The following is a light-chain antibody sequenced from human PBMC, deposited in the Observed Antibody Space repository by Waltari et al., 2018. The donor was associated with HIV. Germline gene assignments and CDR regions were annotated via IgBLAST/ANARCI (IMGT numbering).Light chain of an antibody. CDR2: GTF. Sequence: EIVLTQSPGPLSLSPGERATLSCRASQSVSSSYLAWYQQKPGQAPRLLIYGTFRRATSIPDRFSGSGSGTDFTLTSSRLEPEDFAVYYCQHYGTSRFTFGPGTKVDSK. V-gene: IGKV3-20*01. CDR1: QSVSSSY. CDR3: QHYGTSRFT. J-gene: IGKJ3*01.